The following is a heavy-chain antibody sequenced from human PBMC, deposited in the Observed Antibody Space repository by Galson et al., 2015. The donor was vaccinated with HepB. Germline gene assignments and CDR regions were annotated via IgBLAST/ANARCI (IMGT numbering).Heavy chain of an antibody. CDR1: RLTFSSYA. V-gene: IGHV3-23*01. D-gene: IGHD4-17*01. CDR3: AKGASTVTTTDPFDS. CDR2: ISGSGGST. J-gene: IGHJ4*02. Sequence: SLRLSCAASRLTFSSYAMTWVRQAPGKGLEWVSAISGSGGSTYYSDSVKGRFTISRDNSKNTLYLEMSSLRVEDTAVYYCAKGASTVTTTDPFDSWGQGTLVTVSS.